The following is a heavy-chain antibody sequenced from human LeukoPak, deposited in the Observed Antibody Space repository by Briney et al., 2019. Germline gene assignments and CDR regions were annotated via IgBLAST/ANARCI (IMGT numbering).Heavy chain of an antibody. CDR2: IYYSGST. V-gene: IGHV4-39*01. CDR1: GGSLSSSSYY. D-gene: IGHD6-19*01. Sequence: LETLAVTCTVSGGSLSSSSYYWGWIRHPPGKGLEWIGSIYYSGSTYYNPSLKSRVSISIDNSKIQFSMTQSSVTDADTAVYACVGQGSGWYGVDDWGQGTLVTVSS. J-gene: IGHJ4*02. CDR3: VGQGSGWYGVDD.